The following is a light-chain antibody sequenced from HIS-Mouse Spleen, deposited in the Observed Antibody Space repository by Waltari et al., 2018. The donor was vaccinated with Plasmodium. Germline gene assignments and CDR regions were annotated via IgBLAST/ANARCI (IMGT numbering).Light chain of an antibody. V-gene: IGLV4-69*01. Sequence: QLVLTQSPSASASLGASVKLTCTLSSGHSSYAIAWHQQQPEKGTRYLLKLNSDGSHSKWDGIPDRFSGSSSGAERYLTISSLQSEDEADYYCQTWGTGIRVFGGGTKLTVL. CDR3: QTWGTGIRV. J-gene: IGLJ2*01. CDR2: LNSDGSH. CDR1: SGHSSYA.